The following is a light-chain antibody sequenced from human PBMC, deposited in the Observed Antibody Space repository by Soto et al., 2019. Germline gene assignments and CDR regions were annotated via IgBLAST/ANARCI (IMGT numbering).Light chain of an antibody. V-gene: IGKV3-20*01. CDR3: QQYGDSPWT. CDR1: QSVGSTY. CDR2: GAS. J-gene: IGKJ1*01. Sequence: EIVLTQSPGTLSLSPGERATLSCRASQSVGSTYLAWYQKKPGQAPRLLIYGASSRATGIPDRFSGSGSGTAFTLTISRLEPEDFAVYYCQQYGDSPWTFGQGTKVEIK.